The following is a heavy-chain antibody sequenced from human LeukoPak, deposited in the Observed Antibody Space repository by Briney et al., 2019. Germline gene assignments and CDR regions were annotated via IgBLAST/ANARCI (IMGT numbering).Heavy chain of an antibody. V-gene: IGHV3-15*01. CDR3: TTSDV. J-gene: IGHJ6*04. Sequence: GGSLRLSCAASGFTFSKAWMSWVREAPGKGLEWISRVKSKTDGGTIDYAAPVKGRFTLSRDDSQNMLDLQMNSLKVEDTAVYYCTTSDVWGKGTTVTVSS. CDR2: VKSKTDGGTI. CDR1: GFTFSKAW.